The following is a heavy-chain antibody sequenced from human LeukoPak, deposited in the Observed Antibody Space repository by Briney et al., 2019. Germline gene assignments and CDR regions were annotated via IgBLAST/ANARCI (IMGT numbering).Heavy chain of an antibody. J-gene: IGHJ3*02. CDR3: ARGSSSSRGAFDI. D-gene: IGHD6-6*01. Sequence: GASVKVSCKASGYTFTGYYMHWVRQAPGQGLEWMGGIIPIFGTANYAQKFQGRVTITTDESTSTAYMELSSLRSEDTAVYYCARGSSSSRGAFDIWGQGTMVTVSS. CDR2: IIPIFGTA. V-gene: IGHV1-69*05. CDR1: GYTFTGYY.